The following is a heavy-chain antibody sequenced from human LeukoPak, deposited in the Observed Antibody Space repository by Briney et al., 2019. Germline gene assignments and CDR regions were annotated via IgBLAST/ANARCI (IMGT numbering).Heavy chain of an antibody. CDR2: IIPALNIT. V-gene: IGHV1-69*04. CDR3: ARDQGLTAPPPYGLDV. D-gene: IGHD5-18*01. Sequence: SVKVSCKTSGCTFSSSAITWVRQAPGQGLEWMGRIIPALNITSYAQKFQGRVTITADTSTSTPYMELSSLRSEETAVYYCARDQGLTAPPPYGLDVWGQGTTVTVSS. CDR1: GCTFSSSA. J-gene: IGHJ6*02.